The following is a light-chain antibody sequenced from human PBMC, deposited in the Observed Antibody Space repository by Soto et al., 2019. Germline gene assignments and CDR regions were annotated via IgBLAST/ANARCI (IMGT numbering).Light chain of an antibody. Sequence: SALTQPASVSGSPGQSITISRTGTSSDVGAYNYISWYQQYPGTAPKIMIYEVSSRPSGVSHRFSGSKSGNTAPLTISGLQPEDEADYYCSSFTSRSTFNYVFGTGTKVTVL. CDR3: SSFTSRSTFNYV. V-gene: IGLV2-14*01. J-gene: IGLJ1*01. CDR1: SSDVGAYNY. CDR2: EVS.